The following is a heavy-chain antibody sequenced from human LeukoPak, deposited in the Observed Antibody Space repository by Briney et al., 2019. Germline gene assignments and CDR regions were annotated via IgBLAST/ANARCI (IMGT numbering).Heavy chain of an antibody. V-gene: IGHV1-18*01. D-gene: IGHD3-3*01. CDR1: GYTFTNYG. Sequence: ASVKVSCKASGYTFTNYGISWVRQAPGQGLEWMGWISAYSGNTNYAQNLQGRVTMTTDTSTSTAYMELRSLRSDDTAVYYCARAPDDYDFWSGPFNYWGRGTLVTVSS. CDR3: ARAPDDYDFWSGPFNY. J-gene: IGHJ4*02. CDR2: ISAYSGNT.